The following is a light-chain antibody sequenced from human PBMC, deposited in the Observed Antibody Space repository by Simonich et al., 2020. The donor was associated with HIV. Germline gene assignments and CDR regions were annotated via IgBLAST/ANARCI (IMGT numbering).Light chain of an antibody. CDR3: QQSYSTPLT. Sequence: IQMTLSPSSLSASVGDRVTNACRASHSISSYLNWYQHKPGKAPKRLIYAASSLQSGVPSRFRGSGSGTDFILTISSLQPEDFATYYCQQSYSTPLTFGGGTKVDIK. CDR1: HSISSY. J-gene: IGKJ4*01. CDR2: AAS. V-gene: IGKV1-39*01.